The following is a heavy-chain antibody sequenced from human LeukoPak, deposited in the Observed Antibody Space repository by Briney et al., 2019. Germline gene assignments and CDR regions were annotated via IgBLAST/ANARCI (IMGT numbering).Heavy chain of an antibody. J-gene: IGHJ6*03. CDR1: AYSFTSYW. CDR2: IYPGDSDT. V-gene: IGHV5-51*01. D-gene: IGHD4-17*01. CDR3: ARQPNGDYVQNYYYYMDV. Sequence: GESLKISCKGSAYSFTSYWIGWVRQMPGKGLEWMGIIYPGDSDTRYSPSFQGQVTISADKSISTAYLQWSSLKASDTAMYYCARQPNGDYVQNYYYYMDVWGKGTTVTVSS.